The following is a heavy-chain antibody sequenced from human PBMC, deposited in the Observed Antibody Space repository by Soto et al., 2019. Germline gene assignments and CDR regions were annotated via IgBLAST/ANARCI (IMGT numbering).Heavy chain of an antibody. V-gene: IGHV4-59*01. J-gene: IGHJ3*02. Sequence: PSETLSPTCTVSGGSISSYDWICIRQPPGKGLEWIGYISYSGSTDYNPSLKSRVTILVDTTKNQFSLKLSSVTAADTAVYYCARVGGYPLGAFDIWGQGTIVTVSS. CDR2: ISYSGST. D-gene: IGHD5-12*01. CDR3: ARVGGYPLGAFDI. CDR1: GGSISSYD.